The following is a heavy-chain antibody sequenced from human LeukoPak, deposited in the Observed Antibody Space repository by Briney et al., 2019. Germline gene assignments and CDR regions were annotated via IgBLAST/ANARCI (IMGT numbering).Heavy chain of an antibody. V-gene: IGHV4-39*01. CDR2: IYYSGST. J-gene: IGHJ6*02. D-gene: IGHD3-22*01. CDR3: ARHPPTNYYVSSGYYGMDV. Sequence: TSETLSLTCTVSGGSISSSSYYWGWIRQPPGKGLEWIGSIYYSGSTYYNPSLKSRVTISVDTSKNQFSLKLSSVTAADTAVYYCARHPPTNYYVSSGYYGMDVWGQGTTVTVSS. CDR1: GGSISSSSYY.